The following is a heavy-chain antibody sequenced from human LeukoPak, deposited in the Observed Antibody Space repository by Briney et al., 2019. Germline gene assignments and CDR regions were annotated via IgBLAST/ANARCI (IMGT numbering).Heavy chain of an antibody. Sequence: SQTLPLTCVISGDSVSNNIAAWMCTRHSPSRGLEWLGRTYYWSKRYKHYAVSVKSRITINPDTSKNQFSLQLNSVTPEDTAVYSCARAIAEAGSGDAFDIWGQGTMVTVSS. J-gene: IGHJ3*02. CDR2: TYYWSKRYK. CDR1: GDSVSNNIAA. V-gene: IGHV6-1*01. D-gene: IGHD6-13*01. CDR3: ARAIAEAGSGDAFDI.